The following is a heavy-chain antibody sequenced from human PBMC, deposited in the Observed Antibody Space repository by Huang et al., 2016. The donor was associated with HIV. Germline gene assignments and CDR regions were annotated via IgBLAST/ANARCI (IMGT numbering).Heavy chain of an antibody. CDR3: ATKTAAMDI. J-gene: IGHJ6*02. CDR1: TFRFGAYW. CDR2: IKQDESEK. D-gene: IGHD1-7*01. V-gene: IGHV3-7*01. Sequence: VESGGRLVQPGGSIRLSCVGSTFRFGAYWMSWVRQSRGKGLECVANIKQDESEKYYVDSVKCRFNISRDNAKKVLFLEMNNVRVEDTATYYCATKTAAMDIWGQGTTVTVS.